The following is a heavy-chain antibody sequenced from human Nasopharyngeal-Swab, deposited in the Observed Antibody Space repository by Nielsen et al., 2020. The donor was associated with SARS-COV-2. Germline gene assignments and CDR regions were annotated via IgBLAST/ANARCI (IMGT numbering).Heavy chain of an antibody. J-gene: IGHJ4*02. D-gene: IGHD3-9*01. CDR2: ISSSSTI. Sequence: GESLKISCAASGFTFSSYSMNWVRQAPGKGLEWVSYISSSSTIYYSDSVKGRFTISRDNAKNSLYLQMSSLRDEDTAVYYCARGISYYDILTGYYGRGAYYFDYWGQGTLVTVSS. CDR1: GFTFSSYS. CDR3: ARGISYYDILTGYYGRGAYYFDY. V-gene: IGHV3-48*02.